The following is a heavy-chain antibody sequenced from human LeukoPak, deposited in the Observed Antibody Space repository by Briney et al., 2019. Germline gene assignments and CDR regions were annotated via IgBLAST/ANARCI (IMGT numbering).Heavy chain of an antibody. V-gene: IGHV1-2*02. CDR2: INPSGGGT. D-gene: IGHD3-10*01. J-gene: IGHJ4*02. Sequence: ASVKVSCKASGYTFTSYYMHWVRQAPGQGLEWMGIINPSGGGTNYAQKFQGRVTMTRDTSISTAYMELSRLRSDDTAVYYCARDFQSYGSGSYPNYWGQGTLVTVSS. CDR1: GYTFTSYY. CDR3: ARDFQSYGSGSYPNY.